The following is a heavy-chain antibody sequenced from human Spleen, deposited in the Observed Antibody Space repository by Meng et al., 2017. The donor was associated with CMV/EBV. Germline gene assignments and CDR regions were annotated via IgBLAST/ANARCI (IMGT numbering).Heavy chain of an antibody. Sequence: QLQPQESGPGLVKPSETLSLTCTVSGGSISSSSDYWGWIRQPPGKGLEWIGSIYYSGSTYYNPSLKSRVTISVDTSKNQFSLKLSSVTAADTAVYYCARELGAAARSYWGQGTLVTVSS. J-gene: IGHJ4*02. D-gene: IGHD6-13*01. CDR2: IYYSGST. CDR3: ARELGAAARSY. V-gene: IGHV4-39*07. CDR1: GGSISSSSDY.